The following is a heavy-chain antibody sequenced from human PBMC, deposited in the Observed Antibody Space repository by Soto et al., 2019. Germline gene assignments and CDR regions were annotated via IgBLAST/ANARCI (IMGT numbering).Heavy chain of an antibody. V-gene: IGHV4-31*03. Sequence: TMFLTCTVSGGSISSGNHYWSRIRQHPGKGLGWIGYIYYSGTSYYNPSLRSRITMSVDTSKHQFSLKLSSVTAADTAIYYCARDQCSGGCCYHTDNWAQGTLDAVNS. CDR2: IYYSGTS. J-gene: IGHJ4*02. CDR3: ARDQCSGGCCYHTDN. CDR1: GGSISSGNHY. D-gene: IGHD2-15*01.